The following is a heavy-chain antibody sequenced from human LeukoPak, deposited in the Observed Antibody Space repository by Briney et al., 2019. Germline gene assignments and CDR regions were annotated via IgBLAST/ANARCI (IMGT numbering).Heavy chain of an antibody. CDR1: GFTFNNYA. V-gene: IGHV3-30*03. J-gene: IGHJ4*02. D-gene: IGHD3-10*01. CDR3: ATDYSYGSGSYYNRFDI. Sequence: PGRSLRLSCAASGFTFNNYAMHWVRQAPGEGLEWVALISSDESNKYYADSVKGRFTISRDNSMNTLYLQMNSLRADDTAVYYCATDYSYGSGSYYNRFDIWGQGTLVTVSS. CDR2: ISSDESNK.